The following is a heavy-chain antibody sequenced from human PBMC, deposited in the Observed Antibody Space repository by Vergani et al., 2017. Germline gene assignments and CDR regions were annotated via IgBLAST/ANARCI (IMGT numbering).Heavy chain of an antibody. CDR2: IQFDGSNQ. D-gene: IGHD4-11*01. J-gene: IGHJ4*02. CDR3: AKHYRGWGSDY. Sequence: QVQLVESGGGVVQRGGSLRLSCATSGFTFSNYDMQWIRQGPGKGLEFVAFIQFDGSNQYYADSVKGRFTLSRDFSKNTLYLQMNSLRTDDTATYYCAKHYRGWGSDYGGEETQVIVAS. CDR1: GFTFSNYD. V-gene: IGHV3-30*02.